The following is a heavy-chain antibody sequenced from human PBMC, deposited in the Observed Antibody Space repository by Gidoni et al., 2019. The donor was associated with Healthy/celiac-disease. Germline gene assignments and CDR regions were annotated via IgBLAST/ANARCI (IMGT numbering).Heavy chain of an antibody. V-gene: IGHV1-2*02. D-gene: IGHD6-19*01. CDR3: ARGYKSIAVAGTISDY. CDR1: GSPFTGYY. Sequence: QVQLVQSGAEVKKPGASVKVSCKASGSPFTGYYMHWVRQAPGQGLEWMGWINPNSGGTNYAQKFQGRVTMTRDTSISTAYMELSRLRSDDTAVYYCARGYKSIAVAGTISDYWGQGTLVTVSS. J-gene: IGHJ4*02. CDR2: INPNSGGT.